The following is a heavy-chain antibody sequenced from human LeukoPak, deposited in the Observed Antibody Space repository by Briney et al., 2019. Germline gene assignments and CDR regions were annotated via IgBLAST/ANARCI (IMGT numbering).Heavy chain of an antibody. CDR2: INHSGST. CDR3: ARGRYRVYLDY. CDR1: GGSFSGYY. J-gene: IGHJ4*02. Sequence: SETLSLTCAVYGGSFSGYYWSWIRQPPGKGLEWIGEINHSGSTNYNPSLKSRVTISVDTSKNQFSLKLSSVTAADTAVYYCARGRYRVYLDYWGQETLVTVSS. V-gene: IGHV4-34*01. D-gene: IGHD3-16*02.